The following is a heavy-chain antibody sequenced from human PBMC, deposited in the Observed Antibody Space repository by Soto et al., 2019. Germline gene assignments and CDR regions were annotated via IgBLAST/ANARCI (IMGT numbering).Heavy chain of an antibody. J-gene: IGHJ3*02. CDR3: ARRPTGNWAFDI. Sequence: PGGSLRLSCVASGFTFSSYTMNWVRQAPGKGLEWISYISIGSSTIYYADSVRGRFTISRDDAKDSLYLQMNNLRAEDTAVYYCARRPTGNWAFDIWGQGTLVTVSS. CDR2: ISIGSSTI. CDR1: GFTFSSYT. V-gene: IGHV3-48*01. D-gene: IGHD1-1*01.